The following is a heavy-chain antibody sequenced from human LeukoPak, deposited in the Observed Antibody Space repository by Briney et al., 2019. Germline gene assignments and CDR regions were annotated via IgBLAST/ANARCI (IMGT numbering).Heavy chain of an antibody. CDR3: ARGSLLSSSSRTPPTPD. V-gene: IGHV1-2*02. Sequence: GASVKVSCKASGYTFSDYYMHWMRQAPGQGLEWMGWINPNSGGTNYAQKFQGRVTMTRDTSITTAYMELSRLRSDDTAVYYCARGSLLSSSSRTPPTPDWGQGTLVTVSS. CDR1: GYTFSDYY. D-gene: IGHD6-13*01. J-gene: IGHJ4*02. CDR2: INPNSGGT.